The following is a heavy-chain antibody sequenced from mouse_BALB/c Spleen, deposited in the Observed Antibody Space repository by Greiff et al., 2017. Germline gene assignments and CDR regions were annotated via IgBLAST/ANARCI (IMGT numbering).Heavy chain of an antibody. CDR2: ISSGGSYT. CDR3: ARDLLRFTFDY. CDR1: GFTFSSYA. V-gene: IGHV5-9-4*01. J-gene: IGHJ2*01. D-gene: IGHD2-2*01. Sequence: DVMLVESGGGLVKPGGSLKLSCAASGFTFSSYAMSWVRQSPEKRLEWVAEISSGGSYTYYPDTVTGRFTISRDNAKNTLYLEMSSLRSEDTAMYYCARDLLRFTFDYWGQGTTLTVSS.